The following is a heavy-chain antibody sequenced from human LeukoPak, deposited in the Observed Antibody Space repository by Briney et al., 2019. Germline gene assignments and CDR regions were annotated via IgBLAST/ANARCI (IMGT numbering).Heavy chain of an antibody. CDR3: ARDKKVLWFEEFYYYGMDV. Sequence: GGSLRLSCAASGFTFSSYAMSWVRRSPGKGREGVSGITTRGGSASYADSVKGRFTISRDNSKNTLYLQMNSLRAEDTAVYSCARDKKVLWFEEFYYYGMDVWGQGNTVTVSS. D-gene: IGHD3-10*01. V-gene: IGHV3-23*01. CDR2: ITTRGGSA. CDR1: GFTFSSYA. J-gene: IGHJ6*02.